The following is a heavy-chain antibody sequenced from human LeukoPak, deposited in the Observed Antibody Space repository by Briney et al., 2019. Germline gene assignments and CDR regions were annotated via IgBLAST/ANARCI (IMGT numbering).Heavy chain of an antibody. D-gene: IGHD3-22*01. CDR2: IWYDGSQR. CDR3: AIENFDSGGPGSGSPAFDI. V-gene: IGHV3-33*01. J-gene: IGHJ3*02. CDR1: GFSFSKYG. Sequence: GRSLRLSCAASGFSFSKYGLHWVRQAPGKGLQWVAMIWYDGSQRYYVDSVKGRFTISRDSSKNTMFLQMNSLTDEDTDVYYCAIENFDSGGPGSGSPAFDIWGQGTMVSVSS.